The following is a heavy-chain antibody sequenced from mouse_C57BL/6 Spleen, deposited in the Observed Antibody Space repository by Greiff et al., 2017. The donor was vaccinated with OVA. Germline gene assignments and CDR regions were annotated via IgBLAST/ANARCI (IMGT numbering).Heavy chain of an antibody. V-gene: IGHV1-55*01. Sequence: QVRLQQPGAELVKPGASVKMSCKASGYTFTSYWITWVKQRPGQGLEWIGDIYPGSGSTNYNEKFKSKATLTVDTSSSTAYMQLSSLTSEDSAVYYCARYYSNSYYFDYWGQGTTLTVSS. CDR3: ARYYSNSYYFDY. J-gene: IGHJ2*01. CDR1: GYTFTSYW. D-gene: IGHD2-5*01. CDR2: IYPGSGST.